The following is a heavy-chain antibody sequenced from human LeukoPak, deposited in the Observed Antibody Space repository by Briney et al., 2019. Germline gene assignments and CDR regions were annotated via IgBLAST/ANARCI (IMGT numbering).Heavy chain of an antibody. CDR3: AKPARTDYADY. Sequence: QSGGSLRLSCAASGFSFGNFWMSWVRQAPGKGLEWVSSISGSGGGTFYADSVKGRFTISRDNSKNTLYIQMNSLRAEDTAVYYCAKPARTDYADYWGQGTLVTVSS. CDR1: GFSFGNFW. V-gene: IGHV3-23*01. CDR2: ISGSGGGT. J-gene: IGHJ4*02. D-gene: IGHD1-14*01.